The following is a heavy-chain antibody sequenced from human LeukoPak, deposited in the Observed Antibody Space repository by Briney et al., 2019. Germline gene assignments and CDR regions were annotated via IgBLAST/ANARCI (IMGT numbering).Heavy chain of an antibody. J-gene: IGHJ6*03. D-gene: IGHD4-11*01. CDR1: GFTFSSYS. Sequence: GGSLRRSCAASGFTFSSYSMNWVRQAPGKGLEGVSSISSSSYIYYAESVKGRFTISRDNAKNSLYLQMNSLRAEDTAVYYCARDHEVTPGYYYYYMDVWGKGTTVTVSS. CDR2: ISSSSYI. V-gene: IGHV3-21*01. CDR3: ARDHEVTPGYYYYYMDV.